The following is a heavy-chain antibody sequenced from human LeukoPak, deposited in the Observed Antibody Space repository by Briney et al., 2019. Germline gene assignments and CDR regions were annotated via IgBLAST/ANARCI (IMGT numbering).Heavy chain of an antibody. Sequence: PSETLSLTCTVSGDSISSSYWSWIRQPPGKGLEWIGYIYFTGITNYNPSLRSRVTMSLDTSKNQFSLKLNSVTAADTAVYYCASLPRYDFWGWGQGTLVTVSS. D-gene: IGHD3-3*01. CDR3: ASLPRYDFWG. CDR2: IYFTGIT. CDR1: GDSISSSY. V-gene: IGHV4-59*01. J-gene: IGHJ4*02.